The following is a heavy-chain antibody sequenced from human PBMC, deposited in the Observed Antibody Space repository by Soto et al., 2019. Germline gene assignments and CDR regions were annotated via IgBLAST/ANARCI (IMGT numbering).Heavy chain of an antibody. J-gene: IGHJ6*02. Sequence: GGSLRLSCAASGFTFSSYGMHWVRQAPGKGLEWVAVIWYDGSNKYYADSVKGRFTISRDNSKNTLYLQMNSLRAEDTAVYYCARDLSVSYYYYYGMGVWGQGTTVTVSS. CDR1: GFTFSSYG. CDR2: IWYDGSNK. CDR3: ARDLSVSYYYYYGMGV. V-gene: IGHV3-33*01. D-gene: IGHD3-3*01.